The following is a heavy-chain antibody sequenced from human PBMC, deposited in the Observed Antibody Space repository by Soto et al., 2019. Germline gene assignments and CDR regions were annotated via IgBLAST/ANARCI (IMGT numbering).Heavy chain of an antibody. Sequence: EVQLLESGGGLVQPGGSLRLSCAASGFTFSSYAMSWVRQAPGKGLEWVSAISGSGGSTYYADSVKGRFTISRDNSKNTLYLQMNSLRAEDTAVYYCAKGRDIVATVGGWFDPWCQGTLVTVSS. D-gene: IGHD5-12*01. CDR2: ISGSGGST. CDR3: AKGRDIVATVGGWFDP. CDR1: GFTFSSYA. J-gene: IGHJ5*02. V-gene: IGHV3-23*01.